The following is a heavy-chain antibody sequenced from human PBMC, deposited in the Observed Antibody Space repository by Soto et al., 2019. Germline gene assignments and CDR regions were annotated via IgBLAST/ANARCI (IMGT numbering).Heavy chain of an antibody. J-gene: IGHJ5*02. CDR2: ITPFNGNT. V-gene: IGHV1-45*02. Sequence: SVKVSCKASGYTFTYRYLHWVRQAPGQALEWMGWITPFNGNTNYAQKFQDRVTITRDRSMSTAYMELSSLRSEDTAMYYCARSGDYGDYNWFDPWGQGTLVTVSS. CDR3: ARSGDYGDYNWFDP. D-gene: IGHD4-17*01. CDR1: GYTFTYRY.